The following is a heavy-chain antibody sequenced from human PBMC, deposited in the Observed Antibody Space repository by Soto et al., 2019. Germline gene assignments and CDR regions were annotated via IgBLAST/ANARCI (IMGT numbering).Heavy chain of an antibody. V-gene: IGHV4-34*01. D-gene: IGHD2-15*01. CDR2: INDSGST. CDR1: GGSFSGYY. J-gene: IGHJ4*02. CDR3: ARGQRGGSGYY. Sequence: SETLSLTCAVYGGSFSGYYWSWIRQPPGKGLEWIGEINDSGSTNXXPSLKSRXXISVGTAKKQXSLKLXSVTAAGAAVYYCARGQRGGSGYYWAQGTLVTVSS.